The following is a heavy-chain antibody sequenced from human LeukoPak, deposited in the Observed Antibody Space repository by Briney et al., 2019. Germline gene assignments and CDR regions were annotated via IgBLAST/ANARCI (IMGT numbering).Heavy chain of an antibody. CDR3: ARALDWFDP. Sequence: SETLSLTCTVSGGSVSSGSYYWSWIRQPPGKGLEWIGYIYYSGSTNYNPSLKSRVTISVDTSKNQFSLKLSSVTAADTAVYYCARALDWFDPWGQGTLVTASS. J-gene: IGHJ5*02. CDR2: IYYSGST. CDR1: GGSVSSGSYY. V-gene: IGHV4-61*01.